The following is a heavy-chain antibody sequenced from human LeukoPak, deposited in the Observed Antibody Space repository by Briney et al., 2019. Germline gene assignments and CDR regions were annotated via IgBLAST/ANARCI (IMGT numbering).Heavy chain of an antibody. D-gene: IGHD3-10*01. J-gene: IGHJ4*02. CDR3: AKVPGDHIVSGRSGY. Sequence: PGGSLRLSCVVSGFTFNNYAMSWVRQAPGKGLEWVSSISIRGVNPTYADSVKGRFTTSRDNSKNTLYLQMNRLRAEDTAIYYCAKVPGDHIVSGRSGYWGQGTLSPSPQ. CDR2: ISIRGVNP. V-gene: IGHV3-23*01. CDR1: GFTFNNYA.